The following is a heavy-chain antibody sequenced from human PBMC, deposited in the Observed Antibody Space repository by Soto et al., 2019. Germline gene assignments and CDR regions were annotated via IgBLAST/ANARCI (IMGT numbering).Heavy chain of an antibody. Sequence: GASVKVSCKASGYTFTSYGISWVLQAPGEGLEWMGWISAYNGNTNYAQKLQGRVTMTTDTSTSTAYMELRSLRSDDTAVYYCARSLYCTNGVCPGAVDYWGQGTLVTVSS. CDR3: ARSLYCTNGVCPGAVDY. V-gene: IGHV1-18*04. D-gene: IGHD2-8*01. CDR2: ISAYNGNT. J-gene: IGHJ4*02. CDR1: GYTFTSYG.